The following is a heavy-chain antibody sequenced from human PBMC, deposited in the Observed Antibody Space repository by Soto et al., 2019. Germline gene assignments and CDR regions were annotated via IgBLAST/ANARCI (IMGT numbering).Heavy chain of an antibody. CDR2: IIHIFGTA. V-gene: IGHV1-69*01. D-gene: IGHD3-22*01. CDR3: ARDTYYYDSSGYYYGWFDP. J-gene: IGHJ5*02. Sequence: QVQLVQSGAEVKKPGSSVKVSCKASGGTFSSYAISWVRQAPGQGLEWMGGIIHIFGTANYAQKFQGRVTITADESTSTADMELSSLRSEDTAVYYCARDTYYYDSSGYYYGWFDPWGQGTLVTVSS. CDR1: GGTFSSYA.